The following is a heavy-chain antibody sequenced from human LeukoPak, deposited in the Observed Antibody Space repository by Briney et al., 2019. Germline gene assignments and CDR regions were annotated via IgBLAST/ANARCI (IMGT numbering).Heavy chain of an antibody. D-gene: IGHD6-13*01. Sequence: ASVKVSCKASGYTFTGYYMHWVRQAPGQGLEWMGWINPNSGGTNYAQKFQGRVTMTRDTSISTAYMELSRLRSDDTAVYYCARITMSRYSSSWYGYWGQGTLVTVSS. CDR2: INPNSGGT. J-gene: IGHJ4*02. V-gene: IGHV1-2*02. CDR3: ARITMSRYSSSWYGY. CDR1: GYTFTGYY.